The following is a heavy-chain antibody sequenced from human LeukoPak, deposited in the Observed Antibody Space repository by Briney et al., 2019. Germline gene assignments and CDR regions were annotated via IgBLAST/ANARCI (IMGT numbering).Heavy chain of an antibody. J-gene: IGHJ4*02. CDR2: IYYSGST. Sequence: PSETLSLTCTVSGGSISSGDYYWSWIRQPPGKGLEWIGYIYYSGSTYYNPSLKSRVTISVDTSKNQFSLKLSSVTAADTAVYYCARATTTVVTLVDYWGQGTLVIVSS. V-gene: IGHV4-30-4*01. CDR3: ARATTTVVTLVDY. CDR1: GGSISSGDYY. D-gene: IGHD4-23*01.